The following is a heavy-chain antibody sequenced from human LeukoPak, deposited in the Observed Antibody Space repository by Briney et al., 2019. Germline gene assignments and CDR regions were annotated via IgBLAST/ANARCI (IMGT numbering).Heavy chain of an antibody. J-gene: IGHJ4*02. CDR3: ARGTHWERLYY. V-gene: IGHV1-18*01. CDR2: ISAYNGNT. D-gene: IGHD1-1*01. Sequence: GASVKVSCKASGYALTSFDINWVRQATGQGLEWMGWISAYNGNTNYAQKLQGRVTMTTDTSTSTAYMELRSLRSDDTAVYYCARGTHWERLYYWGQGTLVTVSS. CDR1: GYALTSFD.